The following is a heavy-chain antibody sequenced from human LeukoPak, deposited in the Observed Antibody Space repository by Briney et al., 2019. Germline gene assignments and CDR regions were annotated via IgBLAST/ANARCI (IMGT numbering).Heavy chain of an antibody. V-gene: IGHV4-34*01. D-gene: IGHD3-22*01. J-gene: IGHJ4*02. CDR2: VNHSGST. CDR3: ARGPPLAYYGTGGYYFFDY. CDR1: GGSFGCYF. Sequence: PSETLSLTCSAYGGSFGCYFWSWIRQPPGEGLEWIGEVNHSGSTNYNPSLKSRVTISVDTSRPQFSLHLRSVTAADTAVYYCARGPPLAYYGTGGYYFFDYWGQGILVTVSP.